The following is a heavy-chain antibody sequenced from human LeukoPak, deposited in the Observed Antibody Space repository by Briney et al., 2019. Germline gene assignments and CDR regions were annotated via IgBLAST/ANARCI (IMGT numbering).Heavy chain of an antibody. CDR2: FDPEDGET. V-gene: IGHV1-24*01. CDR3: ATFVDSYENWYSDL. D-gene: IGHD5-18*01. J-gene: IGHJ2*01. Sequence: ASVKVSCKVSGYTLTELSMHWVRQAPGKGPEWMGGFDPEDGETIYAQKFQGRVTMTEDTSTDTAYMELSSLRSEDTAVYYCATFVDSYENWYSDLWGRGTLVTVSS. CDR1: GYTLTELS.